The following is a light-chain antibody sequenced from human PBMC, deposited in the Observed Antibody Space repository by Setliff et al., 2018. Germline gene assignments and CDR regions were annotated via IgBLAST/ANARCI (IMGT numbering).Light chain of an antibody. J-gene: IGLJ1*01. Sequence: QSALAQPASMSGSPGQSITISCTGTSSDIGAYTYVSWYQQHPGKAPKLLISNVSNRPSGVSHRFSGSKSGNTASLTISWLQAEDEADYYCCSYAGNSYVFGTGTKVTVL. V-gene: IGLV2-14*03. CDR3: CSYAGNSYV. CDR1: SSDIGAYTY. CDR2: NVS.